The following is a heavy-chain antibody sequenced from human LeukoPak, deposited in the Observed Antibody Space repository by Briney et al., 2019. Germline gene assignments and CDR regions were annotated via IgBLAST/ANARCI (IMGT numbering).Heavy chain of an antibody. Sequence: GGSLRLSCAASGFTLRSYWMHWVRQAPGKGLVSVSRINSDGSSTSYADSVKGRFTISRDNAKNTLYLQMNSLRAEDTAVYYCARDGGPTSFDYWGQGTLVTVSS. V-gene: IGHV3-74*01. CDR2: INSDGSST. CDR3: ARDGGPTSFDY. CDR1: GFTLRSYW. J-gene: IGHJ4*02.